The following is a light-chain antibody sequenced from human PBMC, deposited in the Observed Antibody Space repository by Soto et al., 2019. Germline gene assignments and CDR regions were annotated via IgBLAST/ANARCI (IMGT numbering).Light chain of an antibody. CDR2: EVR. CDR3: FSYTSSGTYV. V-gene: IGLV2-14*01. CDR1: SSDVGNYKY. J-gene: IGLJ1*01. Sequence: QSVPSQPASVSGSPGQSITISCTRTSSDVGNYKYVSWYQQHPGKAPKLMIYEVRNRPSGVSNRFSGSKSGNTASLTISGLQAEDETDYYCFSYTSSGTYVFGTGTKVTV.